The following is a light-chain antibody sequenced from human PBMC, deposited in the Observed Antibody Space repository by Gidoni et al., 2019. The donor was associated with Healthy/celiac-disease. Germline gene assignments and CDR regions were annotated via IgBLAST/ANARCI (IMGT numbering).Light chain of an antibody. V-gene: IGKV3-15*01. CDR2: GSS. Sequence: EIVMTQSPAPLSVSPGERATLSCRASQSVSSNLAWYQQKPGQALGRLIYGSSTRATVIPARFSGSGSGTEFTLTISSLQSEDFAVYYCQQYNNWPPWTFGQGTKVEIK. J-gene: IGKJ1*01. CDR3: QQYNNWPPWT. CDR1: QSVSSN.